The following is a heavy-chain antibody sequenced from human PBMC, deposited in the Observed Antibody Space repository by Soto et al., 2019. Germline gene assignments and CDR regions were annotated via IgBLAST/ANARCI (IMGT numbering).Heavy chain of an antibody. Sequence: PSETLSLTCTVSGGSISSYHWTWIRQPPGKGLEWLGDVYRGGSTNYNPSLRSRLTMSVDTSNNQFSLRLSSVTAADTAVYYCAKEMGFCTTTSCHAGPLYYYMVVWGKGTTVTVSS. CDR2: VYRGGST. CDR1: GGSISSYH. V-gene: IGHV4-59*01. CDR3: AKEMGFCTTTSCHAGPLYYYMVV. D-gene: IGHD2-2*01. J-gene: IGHJ6*03.